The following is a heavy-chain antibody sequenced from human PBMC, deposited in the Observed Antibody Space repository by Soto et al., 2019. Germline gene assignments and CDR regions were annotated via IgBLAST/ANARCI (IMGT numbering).Heavy chain of an antibody. CDR1: GGSISSYS. D-gene: IGHD3-3*01. J-gene: IGHJ4*02. CDR2: IYYSGST. CDR3: ARSRGGYYYCFDD. V-gene: IGHV4-59*01. Sequence: SETLSLTCTVSGGSISSYSWSWIRQPPGKGLEWIGYIYYSGSTNYNPSLKSRVTISVDTSKNQFSLKLSSVTAADTAVYYCARSRGGYYYCFDDWGQGTMVTVSS.